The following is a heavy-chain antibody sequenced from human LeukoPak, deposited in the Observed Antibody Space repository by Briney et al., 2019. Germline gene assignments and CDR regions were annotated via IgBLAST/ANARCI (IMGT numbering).Heavy chain of an antibody. CDR3: VRSFSTTWYPHY. J-gene: IGHJ4*02. D-gene: IGHD6-13*01. V-gene: IGHV4-39*01. CDR1: GGSISSSSYY. Sequence: SETLSLTCTVSGGSISSSSYYWGWIRQPPGKGLEWIGNIYYTESTYYNPSLKSRVTISVDTSKNQFSLKLSSVTAADTTVYYCVRSFSTTWYPHYWGQGTLVTVSS. CDR2: IYYTEST.